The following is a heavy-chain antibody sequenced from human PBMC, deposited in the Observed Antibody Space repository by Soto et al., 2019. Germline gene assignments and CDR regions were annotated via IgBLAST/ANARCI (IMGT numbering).Heavy chain of an antibody. CDR1: GFTFSSYA. D-gene: IGHD3-3*01. J-gene: IGHJ6*03. CDR2: ISSNGGST. CDR3: ARVNPSSTDFWSGYWDYYYYMDV. V-gene: IGHV3-64*01. Sequence: GGSLRLSCAASGFTFSSYAMHWVRQAPGKGLEYVSAISSNGGSTYYANSVKGRFTTSRDNSKNTLYLQMGSLRAEDMAVYYCARVNPSSTDFWSGYWDYYYYMDVWGKGTTVTVSS.